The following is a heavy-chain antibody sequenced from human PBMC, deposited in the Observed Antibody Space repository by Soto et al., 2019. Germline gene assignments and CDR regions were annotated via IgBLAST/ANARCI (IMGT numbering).Heavy chain of an antibody. CDR1: GGSFTGHF. CDR2: VSHSGNT. J-gene: IGHJ4*02. D-gene: IGHD7-27*01. Sequence: SETLSLTCTVSGGSFTGHFCSWVRQPPGKGLEWIGEVSHSGNTKYYPSLRSRVTLSVDSSKNQISLALTSVTAADTAVYYCARAKFESTGWHQFDIWGQGTLVTVSS. V-gene: IGHV4-34*01. CDR3: ARAKFESTGWHQFDI.